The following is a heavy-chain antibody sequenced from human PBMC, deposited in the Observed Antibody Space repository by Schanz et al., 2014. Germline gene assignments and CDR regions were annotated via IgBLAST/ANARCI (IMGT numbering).Heavy chain of an antibody. CDR3: TRDVRLDRRGNWFDP. CDR1: GFAFSSYG. V-gene: IGHV3-23*01. D-gene: IGHD1-1*01. J-gene: IGHJ5*02. CDR2: ISGSGGST. Sequence: EVQLLESGGGLVQPGGSLRLSCLASGFAFSSYGMNWLRQAPGKGLEWVSAISGSGGSTYYADSVKGRFTISRDNSKNLLYLQMNSLRAEDTAVYYCTRDVRLDRRGNWFDPWGQGTLVTVSS.